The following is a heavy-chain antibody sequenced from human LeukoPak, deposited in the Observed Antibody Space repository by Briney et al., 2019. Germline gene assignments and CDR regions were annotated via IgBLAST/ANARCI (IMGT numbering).Heavy chain of an antibody. V-gene: IGHV4-61*02. CDR2: IYTSGST. CDR3: ARSYWYFDL. CDR1: GGSISSGSYY. Sequence: PSETLSLTCTVSGGSISSGSYYWSWIRQPAGKGLEWIGRIYTSGSTNYNPSLKSRVTISVDTSKNQFSLKLSSVTAADTAVYYCARSYWYFDLWGRGTLVTVSS. J-gene: IGHJ2*01.